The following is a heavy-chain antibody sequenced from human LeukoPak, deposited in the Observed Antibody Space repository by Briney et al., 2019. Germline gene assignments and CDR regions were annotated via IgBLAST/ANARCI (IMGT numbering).Heavy chain of an antibody. CDR2: ISGSGGST. D-gene: IGHD5-18*01. Sequence: GGSLRLSCAASGFTFSSYAMSWVRQAPGKGLEWVSAISGSGGSTYYADSVKGRFTISRDNSKNTLYLQMNSLRAEDTAVYYCAKDARVDTAMVTPYHYYYYYGMDVWGQGTTVTVSS. CDR1: GFTFSSYA. V-gene: IGHV3-23*01. CDR3: AKDARVDTAMVTPYHYYYYYGMDV. J-gene: IGHJ6*02.